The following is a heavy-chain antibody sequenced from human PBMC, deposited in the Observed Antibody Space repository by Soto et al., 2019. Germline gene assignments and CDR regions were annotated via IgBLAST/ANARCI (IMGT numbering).Heavy chain of an antibody. V-gene: IGHV5-51*01. CDR2: IYPGDSDT. D-gene: IGHD2-15*01. Sequence: PGESLKISCKGSGYSFTSYWIGWVRQMPGKGLEWMGIIYPGDSDTRYSPSFQGQVTISADKSISTAYLQWSSLKASDTAMYYCARRRVATIYSVVVVAATLDYFDYWGQGTLVTVSS. CDR3: ARRRVATIYSVVVVAATLDYFDY. J-gene: IGHJ4*02. CDR1: GYSFTSYW.